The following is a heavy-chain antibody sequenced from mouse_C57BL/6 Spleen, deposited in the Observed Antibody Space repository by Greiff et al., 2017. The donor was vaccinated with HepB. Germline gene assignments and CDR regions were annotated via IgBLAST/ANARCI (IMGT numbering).Heavy chain of an antibody. J-gene: IGHJ2*01. Sequence: VQLQQPGAELVRPGSSVKLSCKASGYTFTSYWMHWVKQRPRQGLEWIGNIDPSDSETHYNQKFKDKATLTVDKSSSTAYMQLSSLTSEDSAVYYCARGLRRNYFDYWGQGTTLTVSS. V-gene: IGHV1-52*01. D-gene: IGHD2-12*01. CDR1: GYTFTSYW. CDR2: IDPSDSET. CDR3: ARGLRRNYFDY.